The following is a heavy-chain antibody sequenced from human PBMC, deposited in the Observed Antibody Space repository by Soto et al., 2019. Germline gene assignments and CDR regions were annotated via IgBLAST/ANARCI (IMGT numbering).Heavy chain of an antibody. J-gene: IGHJ3*02. CDR2: ISGSGGST. CDR1: GFTFSSYA. Sequence: GGSLRLSCAASGFTFSSYAMSWVRQAPGKGLEWVSAISGSGGSTYYADSVKGRFTIPRDNSKNTLYLQMNSLRAEDTAVYYCAKVLFKVVVDATDAYDIWGQETMVTVSS. V-gene: IGHV3-23*01. CDR3: AKVLFKVVVDATDAYDI. D-gene: IGHD2-15*01.